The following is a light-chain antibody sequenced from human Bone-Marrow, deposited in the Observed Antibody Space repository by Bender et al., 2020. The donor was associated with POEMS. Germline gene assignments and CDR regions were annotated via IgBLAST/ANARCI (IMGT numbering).Light chain of an antibody. V-gene: IGLV1-36*01. Sequence: QSVVTQPPSLSEAPRQRVTISCSGSSSNIGNHGVNWYQQLPGEAPKLLIYYDDLLTPGVPARFSGSKSGTSASLAISGLRSEDEADYYCCSYVTSSTFVVFGGGTKLTVL. CDR3: CSYVTSSTFVV. J-gene: IGLJ2*01. CDR1: SSNIGNHG. CDR2: YDD.